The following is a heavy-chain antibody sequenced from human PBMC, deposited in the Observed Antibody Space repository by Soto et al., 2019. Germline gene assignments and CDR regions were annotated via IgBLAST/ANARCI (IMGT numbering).Heavy chain of an antibody. J-gene: IGHJ4*02. D-gene: IGHD1-26*01. CDR3: AKDYGVGAGYVAY. Sequence: QVQLVESGGGVVQPGRSLRLSCAASGFTFSSYGMHWVRQAPGKGLEWVAVISYDGSNKYYADSVKGRFTISRDNSKNTLYLQMNSLRVEDTAVYYCAKDYGVGAGYVAYWGQGTLVTVSS. CDR2: ISYDGSNK. V-gene: IGHV3-30*18. CDR1: GFTFSSYG.